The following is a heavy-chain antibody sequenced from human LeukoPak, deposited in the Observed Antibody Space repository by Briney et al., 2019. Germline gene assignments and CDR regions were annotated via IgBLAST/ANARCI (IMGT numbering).Heavy chain of an antibody. D-gene: IGHD5-24*01. Sequence: SQTLSLTCTVSGGSISSGGYYWSWIRQHPGKGLEWLGYIYYSVSTYYHPSLKSRVTISVDTSKNQFSLKLSSVTAADTAVYYCARTRRDGYNLGYFDYWGQGTLVTVAS. CDR3: ARTRRDGYNLGYFDY. J-gene: IGHJ4*02. CDR2: IYYSVST. V-gene: IGHV4-31*03. CDR1: GGSISSGGYY.